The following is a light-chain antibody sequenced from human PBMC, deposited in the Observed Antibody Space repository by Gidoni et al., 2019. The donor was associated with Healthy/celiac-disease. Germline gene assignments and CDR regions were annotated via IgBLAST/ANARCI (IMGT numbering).Light chain of an antibody. Sequence: DIQMTQSPSALSASVGDRVTITCRASQSISSYLNWYQQKPRKAPKLLFYAASSLQSGVPSRFSGSGSGTDFTLTISSLQPEDFATYYCQQSYSTPHTFGQGTKLEIK. J-gene: IGKJ2*01. CDR2: AAS. V-gene: IGKV1-39*01. CDR1: QSISSY. CDR3: QQSYSTPHT.